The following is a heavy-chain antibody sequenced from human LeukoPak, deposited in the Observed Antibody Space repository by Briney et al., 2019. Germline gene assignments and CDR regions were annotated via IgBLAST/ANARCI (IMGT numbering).Heavy chain of an antibody. CDR1: GYTLTNHF. CDR3: ARDDYRYDSSGYPLYYFDY. CDR2: INPSGGGST. Sequence: ASVKVSCKASGYTLTNHFMHWVRQAPGQGLEWLGIINPSGGGSTSYAQKFQGRVTMTRDTSTSTVYMELSSLKSEDTAIYYCARDDYRYDSSGYPLYYFDYWGQGTLVTVSS. D-gene: IGHD3-22*01. V-gene: IGHV1-46*01. J-gene: IGHJ4*02.